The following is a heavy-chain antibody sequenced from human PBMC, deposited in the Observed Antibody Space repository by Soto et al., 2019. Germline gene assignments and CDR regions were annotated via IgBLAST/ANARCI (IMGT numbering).Heavy chain of an antibody. D-gene: IGHD5-18*01. J-gene: IGHJ6*02. Sequence: XGSLRLSCAASGFTVSSNYMSWVRQAPGKGLEWVSVIYSGGSTYYADSVKGRFTISRDNSKNTLYLQMNRLRAEDTAVYYCARENTAMAHYYYYGMDVWGQGTTVTVSS. CDR3: ARENTAMAHYYYYGMDV. CDR2: IYSGGST. V-gene: IGHV3-53*01. CDR1: GFTVSSNY.